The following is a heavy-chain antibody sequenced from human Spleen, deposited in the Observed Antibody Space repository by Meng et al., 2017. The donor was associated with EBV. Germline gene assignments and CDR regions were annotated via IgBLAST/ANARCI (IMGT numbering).Heavy chain of an antibody. V-gene: IGHV4-4*02. J-gene: IGHJ4*02. D-gene: IGHD2-15*01. CDR2: IHHSGGT. CDR1: RGFITSGDW. Sequence: QVHVRESGPGLVMPSGTLSLTCAVSRGFITSGDWWSWVRQSPGKGLEWIGEIHHSGGTSYNPSLKSRVTISLDMSKDQFSLRLSSVTAADTAVYYCARAGYHRPASEYWGQGTLVTVSS. CDR3: ARAGYHRPASEY.